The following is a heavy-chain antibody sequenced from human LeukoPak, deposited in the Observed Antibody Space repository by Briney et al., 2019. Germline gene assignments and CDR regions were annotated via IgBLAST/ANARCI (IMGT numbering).Heavy chain of an antibody. J-gene: IGHJ4*02. CDR2: IYYSGST. D-gene: IGHD1-26*01. CDR1: GGSISSSSYY. Sequence: SETLSLTCTVSGGSISSSSYYWGWIRQPPGKGLEWIGSIYYSGSTYYNPSLKSRVTISVDTSKNQFSLKLSSVTAADTAVYYCARLRGVDGVGHWGQGTLVTVSS. CDR3: ARLRGVDGVGH. V-gene: IGHV4-39*01.